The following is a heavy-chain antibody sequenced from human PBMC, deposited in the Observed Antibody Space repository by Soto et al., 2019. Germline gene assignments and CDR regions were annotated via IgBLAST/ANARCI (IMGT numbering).Heavy chain of an antibody. Sequence: QLQLQESGSGLVKPSQTLSLTCAVSGGSISSGGYSWNWIRQPPGKGLEWIGYIYHSGYTYYNPSLKSRVTISVDTTKNQFSLKMTSVTAADTAVYYCARDDRYGGWFDPWGQGTLVTVSS. CDR3: ARDDRYGGWFDP. CDR1: GGSISSGGYS. J-gene: IGHJ5*02. V-gene: IGHV4-30-2*01. CDR2: IYHSGYT. D-gene: IGHD4-17*01.